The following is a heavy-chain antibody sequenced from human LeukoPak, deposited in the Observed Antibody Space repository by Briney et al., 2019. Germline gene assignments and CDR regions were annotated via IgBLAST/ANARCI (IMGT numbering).Heavy chain of an antibody. CDR1: DDSLSRSSYY. D-gene: IGHD1-26*01. CDR2: FYYSGFT. CDR3: ARLKVGTTHPDY. J-gene: IGHJ4*02. Sequence: PSETLSLTCSVSDDSLSRSSYYWGWIRHPPGKDLEWIRTFYYSGFTYYNPSLKNRVTISVDTSKNQFSLKLSSVTAEDTAVYYCARLKVGTTHPDYWGQGTLVTVSS. V-gene: IGHV4-39*01.